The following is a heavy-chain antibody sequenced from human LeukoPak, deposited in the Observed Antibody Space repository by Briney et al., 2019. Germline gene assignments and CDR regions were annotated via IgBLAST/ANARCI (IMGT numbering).Heavy chain of an antibody. V-gene: IGHV3-9*01. CDR1: GFTFDDYA. Sequence: PGRSLRLSCAASGFTFDDYAMHWVRRAPGKGLEWVSGISWNSGSIGYADSVKGRFTISRDNAKNSLYLQMNSLRAEDTAVCYCARVEMATIGYWGQGTLVTVSS. CDR3: ARVEMATIGY. D-gene: IGHD5-24*01. CDR2: ISWNSGSI. J-gene: IGHJ4*02.